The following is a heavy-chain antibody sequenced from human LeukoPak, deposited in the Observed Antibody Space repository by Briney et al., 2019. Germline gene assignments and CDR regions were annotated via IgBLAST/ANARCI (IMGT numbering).Heavy chain of an antibody. J-gene: IGHJ4*02. CDR2: IRSKAYGGTT. Sequence: PGGSLRLSCAASGFTFSRYSMNWVRQAPGKGLEWVGFIRSKAYGGTTEYAASVKGRFTISRDDSKSIAYLQMNSLKTEDTAVYYCTRDRWYYDILTGYYYASYFDYWGQGTLVTVSS. V-gene: IGHV3-49*04. CDR3: TRDRWYYDILTGYYYASYFDY. D-gene: IGHD3-9*01. CDR1: GFTFSRYS.